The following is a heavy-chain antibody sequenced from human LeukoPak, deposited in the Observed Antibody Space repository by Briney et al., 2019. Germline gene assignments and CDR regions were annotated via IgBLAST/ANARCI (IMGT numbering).Heavy chain of an antibody. CDR1: GFTFSSYA. CDR3: ARWGGSGTFWDGFDI. D-gene: IGHD3-10*01. Sequence: GGSLRHSCAASGFTFSSYAMSWVRQAPGKGLEWVSAISASGDSTYNADSVKGRFTISRDNSKNTLYLQMNSLRVEDTAVYYCARWGGSGTFWDGFDIWGQGTMVTVSS. V-gene: IGHV3-23*01. J-gene: IGHJ3*02. CDR2: ISASGDST.